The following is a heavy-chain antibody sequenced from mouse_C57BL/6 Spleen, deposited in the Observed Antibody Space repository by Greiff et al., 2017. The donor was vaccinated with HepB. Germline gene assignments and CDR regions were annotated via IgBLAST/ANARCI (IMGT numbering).Heavy chain of an antibody. D-gene: IGHD1-1*01. CDR2: INPNNGGT. CDR3: ARWGGSSFYYYAMDY. CDR1: GYTFTDYN. V-gene: IGHV1-22*01. J-gene: IGHJ4*01. Sequence: EVQLQESGPELVKPGASVKMSCKASGYTFTDYNMHWVKQSHGKSLEWIGYINPNNGGTSYNQKFKGKATLTVNKSSSTAYMELRSLTSEDSAVYYCARWGGSSFYYYAMDYWGQGTSVTVSS.